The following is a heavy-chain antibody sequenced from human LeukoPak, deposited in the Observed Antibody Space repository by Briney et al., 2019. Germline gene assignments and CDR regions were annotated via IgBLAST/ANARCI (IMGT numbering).Heavy chain of an antibody. CDR3: AREGGIVATTAFDY. CDR1: GYTFTRYG. V-gene: IGHV1-18*01. D-gene: IGHD5-12*01. J-gene: IGHJ4*02. Sequence: GASVKVSCKASGYTFTRYGISWVRQAPGQGLEWMGWISAYNGNTNYAQKLQGRVTVTTDTPTSTVYMELRSLRSDDTAVYYCAREGGIVATTAFDYWGQGTLVTVSS. CDR2: ISAYNGNT.